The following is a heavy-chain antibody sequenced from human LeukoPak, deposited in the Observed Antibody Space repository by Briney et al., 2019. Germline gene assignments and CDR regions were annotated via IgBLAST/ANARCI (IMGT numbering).Heavy chain of an antibody. D-gene: IGHD6-6*01. J-gene: IGHJ4*02. CDR2: IHTSGST. CDR3: ARVPAGSSDLFDD. V-gene: IGHV4-61*02. Sequence: KTSETLSLTCTVSGGSISSGSYYWSWIRQPAGKGLEWIGRIHTSGSTNYKPSLRSRVTISLVTAQNQFSLQLSSVTAADTAVYYCARVPAGSSDLFDDWGQGTLVTVSS. CDR1: GGSISSGSYY.